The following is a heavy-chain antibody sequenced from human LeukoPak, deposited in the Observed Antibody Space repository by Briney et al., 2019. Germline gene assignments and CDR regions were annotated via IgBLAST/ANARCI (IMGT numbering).Heavy chain of an antibody. CDR2: IRSKARNYAT. Sequence: GGSLRLSCAASGFTLSGSSVHWVRQASGKGLGWVGRIRSKARNYATSYAASVKGRFTVSRDDSKNTAYLQMNSLETEDTAVYYCTKEGRDCSGGTCPFDFWGQGTLVTVSS. J-gene: IGHJ4*02. V-gene: IGHV3-73*01. CDR1: GFTLSGSS. D-gene: IGHD2-15*01. CDR3: TKEGRDCSGGTCPFDF.